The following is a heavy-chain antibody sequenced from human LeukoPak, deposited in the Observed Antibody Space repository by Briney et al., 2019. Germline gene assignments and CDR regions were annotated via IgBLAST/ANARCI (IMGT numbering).Heavy chain of an antibody. CDR3: AKDCYDFWSGYWQGDYYGMDV. CDR1: GFTFGTYA. CDR2: ISGSGGST. J-gene: IGHJ6*02. V-gene: IGHV3-23*01. D-gene: IGHD3-3*01. Sequence: GGSLRLSCAASGFTFGTYAMSWVRQAPGKGLEWVSAISGSGGSTYYADSVKGRFTISRDNSKSTLYLQMNSLRAEDTAVYYCAKDCYDFWSGYWQGDYYGMDVWGQGTTVTVSS.